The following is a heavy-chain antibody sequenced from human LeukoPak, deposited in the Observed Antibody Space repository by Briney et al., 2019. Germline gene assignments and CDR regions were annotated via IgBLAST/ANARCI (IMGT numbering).Heavy chain of an antibody. V-gene: IGHV3-21*01. CDR1: GFTFTTYV. J-gene: IGHJ4*02. D-gene: IGHD5-12*01. CDR3: VRSTHNGYDSAHFDY. Sequence: PGGSLRLSCVASGFTFTTYVMHWVRQAPGKGLEWVSSISGGSSYIFYGDAMEGRITISRDNAKNSLYLQMNNLRAEDTALYYCVRSTHNGYDSAHFDYWGQGALVTVSS. CDR2: ISGGSSYI.